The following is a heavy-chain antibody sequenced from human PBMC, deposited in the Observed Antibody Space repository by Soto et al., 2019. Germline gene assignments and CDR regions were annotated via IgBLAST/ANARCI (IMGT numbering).Heavy chain of an antibody. Sequence: SETLSLTCAVSGGSISSSNWWSWVRQPPGKGLDWIGEIYHSGSTNYNPSLKSRVTISVDKSKNQFSLKLSSVTAADTAVYYCARESAVAGATDYWGQGTLVTVSS. V-gene: IGHV4-4*02. CDR1: GGSISSSNW. CDR2: IYHSGST. CDR3: ARESAVAGATDY. J-gene: IGHJ4*02. D-gene: IGHD6-19*01.